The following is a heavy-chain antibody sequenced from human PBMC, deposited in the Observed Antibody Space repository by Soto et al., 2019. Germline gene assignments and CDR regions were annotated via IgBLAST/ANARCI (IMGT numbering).Heavy chain of an antibody. Sequence: QVQLVQSGAEVKKPGASVKVSCKASGYTFASYGISWVRQAPGQGLEWMGWISAYNGNTNYAQKFQGRVTMTTDTFNRTAYMEGRTLRSDDTAVYYCAREGTCSITSCPTYFSFCMDVWGQGTTVTVSS. CDR3: AREGTCSITSCPTYFSFCMDV. J-gene: IGHJ6*02. V-gene: IGHV1-18*01. CDR1: GYTFASYG. D-gene: IGHD2-2*01. CDR2: ISAYNGNT.